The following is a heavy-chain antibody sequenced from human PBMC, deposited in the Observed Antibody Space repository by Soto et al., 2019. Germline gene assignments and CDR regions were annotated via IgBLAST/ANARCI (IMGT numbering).Heavy chain of an antibody. CDR1: GFAFTSYG. V-gene: IGHV1-3*01. Sequence: QVHLVQSRAEVKKPGASVEVSCKTSGFAFTSYGVHWVRQAPGQRLEWMGWINAGNGNTKYSQKFQGRVTITRDTSASTAYMELGSLRSEDTAVYYCARKIFCSRWCDNAMDVWGQGTTVTVSS. CDR2: INAGNGNT. CDR3: ARKIFCSRWCDNAMDV. D-gene: IGHD2-8*02. J-gene: IGHJ6*02.